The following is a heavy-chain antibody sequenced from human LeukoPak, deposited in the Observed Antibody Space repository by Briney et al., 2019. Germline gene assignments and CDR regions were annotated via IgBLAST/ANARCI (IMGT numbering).Heavy chain of an antibody. V-gene: IGHV3-11*04. Sequence: PGGSLRLSCAASGFTVSNNYMNWVRQAPGKGLEWVSYISSSGSTIYYADSVQGRFTISRDNAKNSLYLQMSSLRAEDTAVYYCARNDYNFDYWGQGTLVTVSS. CDR3: ARNDYNFDY. CDR2: ISSSGSTI. D-gene: IGHD3-16*01. J-gene: IGHJ4*02. CDR1: GFTVSNNY.